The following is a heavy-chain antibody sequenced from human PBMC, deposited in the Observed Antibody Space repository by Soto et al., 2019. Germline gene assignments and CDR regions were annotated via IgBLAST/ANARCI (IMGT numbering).Heavy chain of an antibody. V-gene: IGHV2-5*02. CDR1: GFSLSTSGVG. CDR2: IYWDDDK. Sequence: SGPTLVNPTQTLTLTCTFSGFSLSTSGVGVGWIRQPPGKALEWLALIYWDDDKRYSPSLKSRLTITKDTSKNQVVLTMTNMDPVDTATYYCAHRYCFVGSCYIHGFRFYYWGQGSLVPGSS. J-gene: IGHJ4*02. D-gene: IGHD2-15*01. CDR3: AHRYCFVGSCYIHGFRFYY.